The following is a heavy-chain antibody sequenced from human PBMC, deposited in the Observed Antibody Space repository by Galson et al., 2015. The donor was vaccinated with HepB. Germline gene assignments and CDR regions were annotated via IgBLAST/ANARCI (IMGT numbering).Heavy chain of an antibody. D-gene: IGHD3-10*01. CDR2: IGWDGVTT. J-gene: IGHJ6*02. Sequence: SLRLSCEASGFTFDDYTMHWVRQVPGKSLEWVSLIGWDGVTTYYANSVKGRFTISSDNSKHSMFLQMNSLRTQDTGLYYCVKDLTYYYGSGISRAYGLDVWGQGTTVTVAS. V-gene: IGHV3-43*01. CDR3: VKDLTYYYGSGISRAYGLDV. CDR1: GFTFDDYT.